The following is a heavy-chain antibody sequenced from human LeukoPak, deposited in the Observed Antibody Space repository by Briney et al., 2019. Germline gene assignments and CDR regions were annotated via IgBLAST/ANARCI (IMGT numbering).Heavy chain of an antibody. J-gene: IGHJ4*02. CDR3: ARRGYDGSSPRYYFQY. D-gene: IGHD3-22*01. CDR1: GFTFSSYA. Sequence: PGESLRLSCAASGFTFSSYAMSWVRQAPGKGLEWVSSIDNSGGFTPYAESVKGRFTISRDNSKNTLYLQMSSLRADDTALYYCARRGYDGSSPRYYFQYWGQGTLVTVSS. V-gene: IGHV3-23*01. CDR2: IDNSGGFT.